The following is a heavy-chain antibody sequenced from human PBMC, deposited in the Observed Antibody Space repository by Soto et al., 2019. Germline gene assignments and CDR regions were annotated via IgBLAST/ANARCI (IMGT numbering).Heavy chain of an antibody. CDR2: ISGNGGST. J-gene: IGHJ4*02. V-gene: IGHV3-64D*08. D-gene: IGHD6-19*01. CDR3: VKSGSAWYGDY. CDR1: GFTFSSYA. Sequence: GGSLRLSCSASGFTFSSYAMHWVRQAPGKGLEYVSAISGNGGSTYYADSVKGRFTVSRDNSKNTLYLQMSGLRAEDTSVYYCVKSGSAWYGDYCGQGTLVTVSS.